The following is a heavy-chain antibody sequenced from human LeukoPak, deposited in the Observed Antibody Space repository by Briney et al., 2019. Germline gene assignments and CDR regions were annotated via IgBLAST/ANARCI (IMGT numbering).Heavy chain of an antibody. D-gene: IGHD6-13*01. V-gene: IGHV3-11*01. CDR1: GFSFKDYY. J-gene: IGHJ4*02. CDR2: INVNGAAM. Sequence: GGSLRLSCAASGFSFKDYYFSWIRQAPGKGLEWVSFINVNGAAMYYADSVKGRSTISRDNAKNSIYLEMNSLRAEDTAVYYCARGPRILAAGSYYFDYWGQGSLVAVSS. CDR3: ARGPRILAAGSYYFDY.